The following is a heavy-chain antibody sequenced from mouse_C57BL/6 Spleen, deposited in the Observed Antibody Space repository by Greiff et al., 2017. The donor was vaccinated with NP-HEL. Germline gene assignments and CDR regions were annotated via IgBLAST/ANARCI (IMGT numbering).Heavy chain of an antibody. D-gene: IGHD2-3*01. V-gene: IGHV1-52*01. CDR3: ARPRDGYSFAY. Sequence: VQLQQPGAELVRPGSSVKLSCKASGYTFTSYWMHWVKQRPIQGLEWIGNIDPSDSETHYNQKFKDKATLTVDKSSSTAYMQLSSLTSEDSAVYYCARPRDGYSFAYWGQGTLVTVSA. J-gene: IGHJ3*01. CDR1: GYTFTSYW. CDR2: IDPSDSET.